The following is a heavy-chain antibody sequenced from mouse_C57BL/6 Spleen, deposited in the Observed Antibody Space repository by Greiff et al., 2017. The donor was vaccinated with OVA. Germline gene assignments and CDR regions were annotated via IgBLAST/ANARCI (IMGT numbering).Heavy chain of an antibody. Sequence: VQLQQSGPELVKPGASVQMSCKASGYTFTDYNMHWVKQSHGKSLEWIGYINPNNGGTSYNQKFKGKATLTVNKSSSTAYMELRSLTSEDSAVYYCAREGTLFLAMDYWGQGTSVTVSS. V-gene: IGHV1-22*01. CDR1: GYTFTDYN. CDR2: INPNNGGT. CDR3: AREGTLFLAMDY. D-gene: IGHD3-3*01. J-gene: IGHJ4*01.